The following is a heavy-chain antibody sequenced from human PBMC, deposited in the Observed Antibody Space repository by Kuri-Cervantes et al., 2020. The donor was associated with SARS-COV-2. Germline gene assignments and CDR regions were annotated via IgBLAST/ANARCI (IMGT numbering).Heavy chain of an antibody. Sequence: ESLKISCTVSGGSISSHYWSWIRQPPGKGLEWIGYIYYSGSTNYNPSLKSRVTISVDTSKNQFSLKLSSVTAADTAVYYCARDPNANRNNWFDPWGQGTLVTDSS. CDR1: GGSISSHY. CDR2: IYYSGST. D-gene: IGHD4/OR15-4a*01. J-gene: IGHJ5*02. V-gene: IGHV4-59*11. CDR3: ARDPNANRNNWFDP.